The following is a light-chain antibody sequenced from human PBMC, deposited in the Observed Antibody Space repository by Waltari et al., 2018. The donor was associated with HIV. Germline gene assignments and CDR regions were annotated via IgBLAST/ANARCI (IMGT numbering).Light chain of an antibody. CDR1: SFDIYGYNF. J-gene: IGLJ3*02. Sequence: QSALTQPASVSGSPGQSITISCTGTSFDIYGYNFVSWFQHHPGKAPKVIIYDVSNRPSGASYRFSGSKSGNTASLTISGLQAEDEAEYFCISYISSSTPVFGGGTKLTVL. CDR3: ISYISSSTPV. V-gene: IGLV2-14*01. CDR2: DVS.